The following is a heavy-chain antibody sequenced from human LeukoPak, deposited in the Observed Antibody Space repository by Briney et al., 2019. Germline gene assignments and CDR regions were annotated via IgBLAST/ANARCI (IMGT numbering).Heavy chain of an antibody. CDR2: ISTTSYYK. CDR3: ARVPGDY. J-gene: IGHJ4*02. CDR1: GFTFSSYT. V-gene: IGHV3-21*01. Sequence: GGSLRLSCAASGFTFSSYTMNWVRQAPGKGLEWVSYISTTSYYKYYADSVKGRFPISRDNAKNSLYLQMNSLRVEDTAVYYCARVPGDYWGQGTLVTVSS.